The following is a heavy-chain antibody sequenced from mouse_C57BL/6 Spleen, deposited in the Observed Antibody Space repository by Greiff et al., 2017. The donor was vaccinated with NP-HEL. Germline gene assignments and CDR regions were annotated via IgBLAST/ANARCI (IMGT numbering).Heavy chain of an antibody. CDR2: INPSSGYT. CDR3: ATTMVTTGFDY. Sequence: VQLQQSGAELAKPGASVKLSCKASGYTFTSYWMHWVKQRPGQGLEWIGYINPSSGYTNYNQKFKDKATLTADKSSSTAYMQLSSLTYEDSAVYYCATTMVTTGFDYWGQGTTLTVSS. CDR1: GYTFTSYW. D-gene: IGHD2-2*01. V-gene: IGHV1-7*01. J-gene: IGHJ2*01.